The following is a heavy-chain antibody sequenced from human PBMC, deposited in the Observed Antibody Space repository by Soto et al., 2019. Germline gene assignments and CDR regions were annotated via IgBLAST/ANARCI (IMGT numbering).Heavy chain of an antibody. J-gene: IGHJ4*02. CDR3: ARLKRDGYNYSPLYY. Sequence: PGESLKISCKGSGDSFTNYWIGWVRQMPGKGLEWMGVIYPRDSDTKYSPSFQGQVTISADKSTSTAYLQWSSLKASDTAMYYCARLKRDGYNYSPLYYWGQGTLVTVSS. CDR2: IYPRDSDT. D-gene: IGHD5-12*01. CDR1: GDSFTNYW. V-gene: IGHV5-51*01.